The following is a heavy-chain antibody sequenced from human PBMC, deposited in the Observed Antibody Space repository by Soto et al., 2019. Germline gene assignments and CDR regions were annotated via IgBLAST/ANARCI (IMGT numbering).Heavy chain of an antibody. Sequence: QVQLVQSGAEVKKPGSSVKVSCKASGGTFSSYTISWVRQAPGQGLEWMGRIIPILGIANYAQKFQGRVTINADKYTSTAYMELSSLRSEDTAVYYCARESSSQQAPWGQGTLVTVSS. J-gene: IGHJ5*02. CDR1: GGTFSSYT. D-gene: IGHD6-13*01. V-gene: IGHV1-69*08. CDR2: IIPILGIA. CDR3: ARESSSQQAP.